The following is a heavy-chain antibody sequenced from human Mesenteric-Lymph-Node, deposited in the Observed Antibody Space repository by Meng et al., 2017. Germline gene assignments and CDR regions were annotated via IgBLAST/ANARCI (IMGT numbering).Heavy chain of an antibody. CDR2: IIPIFGTA. J-gene: IGHJ3*02. D-gene: IGHD4-23*01. CDR3: ARLAELHDAFDI. Sequence: SVKVSCKASGGTFSSYAISWVRQAPGQGLEWMGGIIPIFGTANYAQKFQGRVTMTRDTSTSTVYMELSSLRSEDTAVYYCARLAELHDAFDIWGQGTMVTVSS. V-gene: IGHV1-69*05. CDR1: GGTFSSYA.